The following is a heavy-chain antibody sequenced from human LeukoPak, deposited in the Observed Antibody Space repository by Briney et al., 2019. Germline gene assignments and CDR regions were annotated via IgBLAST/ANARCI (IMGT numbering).Heavy chain of an antibody. D-gene: IGHD6-13*01. J-gene: IGHJ3*02. V-gene: IGHV3-13*01. CDR2: IGTAGDT. CDR1: GFTFSGYD. CDR3: ARALSSSWPADSAFDI. Sequence: PGGSLRLSCAASGFTFSGYDMHWVRQATGKGLEWVSAIGTAGDTYYPGSVKGRFTISRENAKNSLYLQMNSLRAGDTAVYYCARALSSSWPADSAFDIWGQGTMVTVSS.